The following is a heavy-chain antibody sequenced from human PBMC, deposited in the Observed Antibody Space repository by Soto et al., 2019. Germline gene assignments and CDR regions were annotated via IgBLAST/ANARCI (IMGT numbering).Heavy chain of an antibody. CDR2: IYHSGST. D-gene: IGHD3-10*01. V-gene: IGHV4-38-2*01. J-gene: IGHJ4*02. CDR3: ARTTRYSYGSGPFDY. CDR1: DYSISSGYY. Sequence: TSETLSLTCAVSDYSISSGYYWGWIRQPPGKGLEWIGSIYHSGSTYYNPSLKSRVTISVDTSKNQFSLKLSPVTAADTAVYYCARTTRYSYGSGPFDYWGQGTLVTVSS.